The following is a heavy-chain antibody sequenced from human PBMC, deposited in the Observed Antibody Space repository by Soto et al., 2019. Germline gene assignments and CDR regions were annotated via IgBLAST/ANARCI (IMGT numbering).Heavy chain of an antibody. J-gene: IGHJ4*02. D-gene: IGHD3-16*01. CDR1: GGSFSGYY. Sequence: QVQLQQWGAGLLKPSETLSLTCAVYGGSFSGYYWSWIRQPPGKGLEWIGEINHSGSTNYNPSLKSRVTISVDTSKNQFSLKLSSVTAADTAVYYCAREHDYIWGNDYCGQGTLVTVSS. V-gene: IGHV4-34*01. CDR2: INHSGST. CDR3: AREHDYIWGNDY.